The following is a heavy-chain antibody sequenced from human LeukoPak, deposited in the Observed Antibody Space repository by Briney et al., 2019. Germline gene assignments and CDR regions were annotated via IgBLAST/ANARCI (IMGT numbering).Heavy chain of an antibody. CDR3: AREPTMVRGVRYGMDV. Sequence: GASVKVSCKASGYTFTGYYMHWVRQAPGQGLEWMGWINPNSDGTNYAQKFQGRVTMTRDTSISTAYMELSRLRSDDTAVYYCAREPTMVRGVRYGMDVWGQGTTVTVSS. J-gene: IGHJ6*02. D-gene: IGHD3-10*01. V-gene: IGHV1-2*02. CDR1: GYTFTGYY. CDR2: INPNSDGT.